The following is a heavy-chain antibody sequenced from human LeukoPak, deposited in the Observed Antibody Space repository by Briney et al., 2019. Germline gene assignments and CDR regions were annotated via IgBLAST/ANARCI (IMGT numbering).Heavy chain of an antibody. D-gene: IGHD3-10*01. V-gene: IGHV1-69*05. CDR1: GGTFISYA. CDR3: AGGVVYGSGSYYFDY. Sequence: ASVKVSCKASGGTFISYAISWVRQAPGQGLEWMGGIIPIFGTANYAQKFQGRVTITTDESTSTAYMELSSLRSEDTTVYYCAGGVVYGSGSYYFDYWGQGTLVTVSS. CDR2: IIPIFGTA. J-gene: IGHJ4*02.